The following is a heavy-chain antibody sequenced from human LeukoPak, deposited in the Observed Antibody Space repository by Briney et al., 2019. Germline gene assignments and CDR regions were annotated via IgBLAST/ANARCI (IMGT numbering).Heavy chain of an antibody. CDR3: AKDHNSSPYYFDY. J-gene: IGHJ4*02. Sequence: PGDSLRLSCAASGFTFTKYWMTWVRQAPGKGLEWVGNIKQDGSDKNYMDSVKGRFTISRDNTKNSVYLQMNSLRAEDTAVYYCAKDHNSSPYYFDYWGQGTLVTVSS. V-gene: IGHV3-7*03. CDR1: GFTFTKYW. CDR2: IKQDGSDK. D-gene: IGHD6-19*01.